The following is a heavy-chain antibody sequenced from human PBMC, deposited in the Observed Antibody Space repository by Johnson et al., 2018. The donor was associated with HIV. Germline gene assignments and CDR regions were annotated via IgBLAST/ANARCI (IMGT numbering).Heavy chain of an antibody. CDR3: ARDGMAATKANI. Sequence: VQPVESGGGWIQPGGSLRLSCAASGFTVSSNYMSWVRQAPGKGLEWVSVIYSGGSTYYADSVKGRFTISRDNSKNTLYLQMNSLRAEDTAVYYCARDGMAATKANIWGQGTMVNVSS. CDR2: IYSGGST. CDR1: GFTVSSNY. J-gene: IGHJ3*02. D-gene: IGHD1-14*01. V-gene: IGHV3-66*01.